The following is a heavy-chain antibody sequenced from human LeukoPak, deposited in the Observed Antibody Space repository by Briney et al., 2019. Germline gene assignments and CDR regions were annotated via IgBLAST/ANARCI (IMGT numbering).Heavy chain of an antibody. D-gene: IGHD1-1*01. J-gene: IGHJ4*02. CDR2: ISGSGGTS. CDR1: GFTFSSYA. CDR3: AKESLRYDFDY. V-gene: IGHV3-23*01. Sequence: GGSLRLSCIASGFTFSSYAMSWVRQAPGKGLEWVSSISGSGGTSYYAGSVKGRFTISRDNSKNTLCLQMSSLRADDTAVYYCAKESLRYDFDYWGQGTLVTVSS.